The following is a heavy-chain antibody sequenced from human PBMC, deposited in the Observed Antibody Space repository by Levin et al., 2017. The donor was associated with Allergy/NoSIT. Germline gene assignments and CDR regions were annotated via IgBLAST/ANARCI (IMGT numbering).Heavy chain of an antibody. Sequence: SGGSLRLSCAASGFIFDDYAMHWVRQAPGKGLEWVSLVSWDGGSAYYADSVKGRFTISRDNSKNSLYLQMHTLRAEDTALYYCAKDKLSHAHSGIDYWGQGTLVTVSS. CDR2: VSWDGGSA. CDR3: AKDKLSHAHSGIDY. CDR1: GFIFDDYA. J-gene: IGHJ4*02. D-gene: IGHD3-10*01. V-gene: IGHV3-43D*03.